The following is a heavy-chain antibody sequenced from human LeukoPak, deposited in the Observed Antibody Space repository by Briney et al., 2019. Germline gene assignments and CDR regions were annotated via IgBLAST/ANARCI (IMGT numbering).Heavy chain of an antibody. CDR1: GFTFSSYS. CDR2: ISSSSSYI. Sequence: GGSLRLSCAASGFTFSSYSMNWVRQAPGKGLEWVSSISSSSSYIYYADSVKGRFTISRDNAKNSLYLQMNSLRAEDTAVYYCARDXXXTVTXFDYWGXGTLVTVS. V-gene: IGHV3-21*01. CDR3: ARDXXXTVTXFDY. J-gene: IGHJ4*02. D-gene: IGHD4-17*01.